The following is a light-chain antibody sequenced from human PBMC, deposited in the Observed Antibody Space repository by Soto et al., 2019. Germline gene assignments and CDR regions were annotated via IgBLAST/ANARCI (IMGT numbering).Light chain of an antibody. CDR2: KAS. V-gene: IGKV1-5*03. J-gene: IGKJ1*01. CDR3: QHYNSYSEA. Sequence: DVQVTQNPSTLSGSVGDRVTITWRASQTISSWLAWYQQKPGKAPKLLIYKASTLKSGVPSRFSGSGSGTEFTLTISSLQPDDFATYYCQHYNSYSEAFGQGTKVDIK. CDR1: QTISSW.